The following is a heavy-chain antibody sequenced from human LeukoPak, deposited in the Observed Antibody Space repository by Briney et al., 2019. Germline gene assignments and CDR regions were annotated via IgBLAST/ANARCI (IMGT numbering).Heavy chain of an antibody. CDR1: GFTFSSYG. V-gene: IGHV3-74*01. Sequence: GGSLRLSCAASGFTFSSYGMHWVRQAPGKGLVWVSRINSDGSSTSYADSVKGRFTISRDNDKNTLYLQMNRLRAEDTAVYYCARGGIAAAGTAYCSQGTLVTVPS. D-gene: IGHD6-13*01. J-gene: IGHJ4*02. CDR2: INSDGSST. CDR3: ARGGIAAAGTAY.